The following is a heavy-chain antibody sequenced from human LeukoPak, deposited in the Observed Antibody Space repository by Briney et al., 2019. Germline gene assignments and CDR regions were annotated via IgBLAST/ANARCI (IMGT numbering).Heavy chain of an antibody. CDR1: GYTFTSYG. CDR2: ISAYNGNT. J-gene: IGHJ6*02. V-gene: IGHV1-18*01. CDR3: AREHYDSSGYPVYYYYGMDV. Sequence: ASVTVSCKASGYTFTSYGISWVRQAPGQGLEWMGWISAYNGNTNYAQKLQGRVTITTDTSTSTAYMELRSLRSDDTAVYYCAREHYDSSGYPVYYYYGMDVWGQGTTVTVSS. D-gene: IGHD3-22*01.